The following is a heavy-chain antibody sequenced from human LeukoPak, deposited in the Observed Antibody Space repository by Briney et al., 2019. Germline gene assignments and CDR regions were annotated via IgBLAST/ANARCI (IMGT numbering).Heavy chain of an antibody. J-gene: IGHJ5*02. D-gene: IGHD4-17*01. CDR1: GGSFSGYY. V-gene: IGHV4-34*01. Sequence: PSETLSLTCAVYGGSFSGYYWSWIRQPPGKGLEWIGEINHSGSTNYNPSLKSRVTIPVDTSKNQFSLKLSSVTAADTAVYYCARHDYGDPRWWFDPWGQGTLVTVSS. CDR3: ARHDYGDPRWWFDP. CDR2: INHSGST.